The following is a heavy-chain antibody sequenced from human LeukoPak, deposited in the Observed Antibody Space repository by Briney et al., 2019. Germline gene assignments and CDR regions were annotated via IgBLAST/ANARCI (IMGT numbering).Heavy chain of an antibody. CDR1: SGSISSSSYY. CDR2: IYYSGST. V-gene: IGHV4-39*01. Sequence: SETLSLTCPVSSGSISSSSYYWGWIRQPPGKGLEWIGSIYYSGSTYYNPSLKSRVTISVDTSKNQFSLKLSSVTAAETAVYYCARHKLGTVAGFYFDYWGQGTLVTVSS. J-gene: IGHJ4*02. CDR3: ARHKLGTVAGFYFDY. D-gene: IGHD6-19*01.